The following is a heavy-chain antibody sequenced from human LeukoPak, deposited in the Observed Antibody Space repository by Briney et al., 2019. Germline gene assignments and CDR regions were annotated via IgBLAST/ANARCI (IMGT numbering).Heavy chain of an antibody. Sequence: SETLSLTCIVSGGSISSSSYYWGWIRQRPGKGLEWIGSISYTGSTYYNPSLKSRVTISVDTSKNYFSLKLSSVTASDTAVYYCARSQGPRITIFGVVKNWFDPWGQGTLVTVSS. J-gene: IGHJ5*02. CDR2: ISYTGST. V-gene: IGHV4-39*02. D-gene: IGHD3-3*01. CDR3: ARSQGPRITIFGVVKNWFDP. CDR1: GGSISSSSYY.